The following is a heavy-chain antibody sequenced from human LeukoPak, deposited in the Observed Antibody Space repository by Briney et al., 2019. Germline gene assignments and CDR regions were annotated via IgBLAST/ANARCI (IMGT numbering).Heavy chain of an antibody. CDR2: IYYSGST. CDR1: GGSISSGDYY. V-gene: IGHV4-30-4*01. CDR3: ARGHDYGVPGGGVDI. D-gene: IGHD4/OR15-4a*01. Sequence: SQTLSLTCTVSGGSISSGDYYWGWIRQPPGKGLEWIGYIYYSGSTYYNPSLKSRVTISVDTSKNQFSLKLSSVTAADTAVYYCARGHDYGVPGGGVDIRGQGTLVTVSS. J-gene: IGHJ3*02.